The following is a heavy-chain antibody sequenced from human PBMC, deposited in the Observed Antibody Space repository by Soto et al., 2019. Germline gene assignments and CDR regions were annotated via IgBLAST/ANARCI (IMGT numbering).Heavy chain of an antibody. Sequence: PSETLSLTCTVSGGSISSYYWSWIRQPPGKGLEWIGYIYYSGSTNYNPSLKSRVTISVDTSKNRFSLKLSSVTAADKAVYYCARHEFPGQQLAPLVYYWGQGTLVTVSS. D-gene: IGHD6-13*01. CDR2: IYYSGST. V-gene: IGHV4-59*08. J-gene: IGHJ4*02. CDR1: GGSISSYY. CDR3: ARHEFPGQQLAPLVYY.